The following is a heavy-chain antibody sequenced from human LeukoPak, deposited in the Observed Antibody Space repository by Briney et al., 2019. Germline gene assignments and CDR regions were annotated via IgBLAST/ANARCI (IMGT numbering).Heavy chain of an antibody. J-gene: IGHJ4*02. CDR3: AKGTGDTAYYFDF. Sequence: PGGSLRLSCAASGFTFNNYAMSWVRQAPGKGLEWVSAISGSGGRTYYADSVKGRFTISRDNSKNTLYLQMTSLGVEDTAIYYCAKGTGDTAYYFDFWGQGVLVTVSS. V-gene: IGHV3-23*01. D-gene: IGHD7-27*01. CDR2: ISGSGGRT. CDR1: GFTFNNYA.